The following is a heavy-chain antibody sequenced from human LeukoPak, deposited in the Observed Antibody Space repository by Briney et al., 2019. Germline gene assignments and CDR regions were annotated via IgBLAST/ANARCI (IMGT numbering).Heavy chain of an antibody. CDR2: IIPIFGTA. CDR1: GSTFSSYA. V-gene: IGHV1-69*13. J-gene: IGHJ4*02. D-gene: IGHD2-8*01. CDR3: ARAGIGYCTNGVCLFPFDY. Sequence: ASVKVSCKASGSTFSSYAISWVRQAPGQGLEWMGGIIPIFGTANYAQKFQGRVTITADESTSTAYMELSSLRSEDTAVYYCARAGIGYCTNGVCLFPFDYWGQGTLVTVSS.